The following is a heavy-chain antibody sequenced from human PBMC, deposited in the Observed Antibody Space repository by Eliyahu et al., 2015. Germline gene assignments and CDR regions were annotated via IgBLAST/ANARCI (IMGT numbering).Heavy chain of an antibody. V-gene: IGHV3-7*04. CDR2: MNNDGTEK. CDR3: AKDRWLFQF. J-gene: IGHJ4*02. Sequence: EVQLVESGXGLVQPGGSLXLSCAASGFTFGMYWMTWVRQAPGKGLEWVANMNNDGTEKYYGDSVKGRFTMSRDNARNSVYLQMDSLGAEDTAVYYCAKDRWLFQFWGRGTLVTVSS. D-gene: IGHD5-12*01. CDR1: GFTFGMYW.